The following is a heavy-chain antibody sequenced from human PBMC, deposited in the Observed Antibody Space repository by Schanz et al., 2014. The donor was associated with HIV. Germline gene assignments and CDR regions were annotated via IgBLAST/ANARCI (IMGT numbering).Heavy chain of an antibody. Sequence: QVQLVQSGAEVKKPGSSVKVSCKTFGGTFRTFAISWVRQAPGQGLEWMGGIIPIFGTANYAQKFQDRVTITADEPTSTAYMVLRGLRSEDTAVYYCARGEVATIEDKRGDYYYYYTMDVWGQGTTVTVSS. CDR1: GGTFRTFA. CDR3: ARGEVATIEDKRGDYYYYYTMDV. D-gene: IGHD5-12*01. CDR2: IIPIFGTA. J-gene: IGHJ6*02. V-gene: IGHV1-69*01.